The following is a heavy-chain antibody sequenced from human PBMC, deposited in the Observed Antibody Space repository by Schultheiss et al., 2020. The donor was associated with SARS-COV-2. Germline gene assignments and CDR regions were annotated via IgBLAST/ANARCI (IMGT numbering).Heavy chain of an antibody. Sequence: GESLKISCAASGFTFSSYAMHWVRQAPGKGLEWVSYISSSGSTIYYADSVKGRFTISRDNSKNTLYLQMNSLRAEDTAVYYCASLGYCSSTSCYTRAFDYWGQGTLVTVSS. J-gene: IGHJ4*02. CDR2: ISSSGSTI. CDR1: GFTFSSYA. CDR3: ASLGYCSSTSCYTRAFDY. V-gene: IGHV3-48*01. D-gene: IGHD2-2*02.